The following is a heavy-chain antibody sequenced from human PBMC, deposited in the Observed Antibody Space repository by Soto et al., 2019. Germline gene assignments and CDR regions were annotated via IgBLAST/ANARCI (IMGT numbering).Heavy chain of an antibody. CDR3: AHRLAATGLFDY. CDR2: IYWDDDK. V-gene: IGHV2-5*02. J-gene: IGHJ4*02. D-gene: IGHD6-13*01. Sequence: QITLKESGPPLVKPTQTLTLTCTFSGFSHSTSGVGVGWIRQPPGKALEWLALIYWDDDKRYSPSLKSRLTITKDTSKNQVVLTMTNMDPVDTATYYCAHRLAATGLFDYWGQGTLVTVSS. CDR1: GFSHSTSGVG.